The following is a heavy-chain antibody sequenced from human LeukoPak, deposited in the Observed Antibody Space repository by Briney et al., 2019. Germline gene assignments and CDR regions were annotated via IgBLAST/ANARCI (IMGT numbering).Heavy chain of an antibody. D-gene: IGHD3-22*01. V-gene: IGHV3-21*01. Sequence: GGSLRLSCAASGFTFSSYSMNWVRQAQGKGLEGVSSISSSSSYIYYADSLKGRFTISRDNAKNSLYLQMNSLRAEDTAVYYCARAGYFLFAFDIWGQGTMVTVSS. CDR1: GFTFSSYS. CDR3: ARAGYFLFAFDI. CDR2: ISSSSSYI. J-gene: IGHJ3*02.